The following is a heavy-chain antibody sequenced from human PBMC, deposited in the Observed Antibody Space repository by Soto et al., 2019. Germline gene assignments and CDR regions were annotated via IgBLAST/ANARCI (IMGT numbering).Heavy chain of an antibody. CDR3: ARGGHIAVVTDSFDS. D-gene: IGHD2-21*02. Sequence: ASVKVSCKSSGYPFNTYYLHWVRQAPGQGLEWMGMIHPSGGGSTYAQKFLGRVTMTMGSSTSTVFMELTSLRSADTAVYYCARGGHIAVVTDSFDSWGQ. CDR1: GYPFNTYY. CDR2: IHPSGGGS. V-gene: IGHV1-46*02. J-gene: IGHJ4*02.